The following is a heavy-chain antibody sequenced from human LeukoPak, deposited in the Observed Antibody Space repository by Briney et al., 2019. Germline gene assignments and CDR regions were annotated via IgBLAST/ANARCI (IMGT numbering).Heavy chain of an antibody. Sequence: SETLSLTCTVSGGSISSSSYYWGWIRQPPGKGLEWIGSIYYSGSTYYNPSLKSRVTISVDTSKNQFSLKLSSVTAADTAVYYCARGRSWRFGELLNYYYYYMGVWGKGTTVTVSS. CDR3: ARGRSWRFGELLNYYYYYMGV. V-gene: IGHV4-39*01. J-gene: IGHJ6*03. D-gene: IGHD3-10*01. CDR1: GGSISSSSYY. CDR2: IYYSGST.